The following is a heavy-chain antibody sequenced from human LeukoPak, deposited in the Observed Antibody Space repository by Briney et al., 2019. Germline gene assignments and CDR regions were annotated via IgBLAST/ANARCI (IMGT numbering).Heavy chain of an antibody. V-gene: IGHV3-23*01. Sequence: GGSLRLSCAASGFTFDNYAVSWVRQAPGKGLEWVSGISASGATIYYADSVRGRFTVSRDNSKNSLYLQMSSLRAEDTAVYYCARRGCSGSTCYFDNWGQGTLVTVSS. J-gene: IGHJ4*02. D-gene: IGHD2-15*01. CDR1: GFTFDNYA. CDR2: ISASGATI. CDR3: ARRGCSGSTCYFDN.